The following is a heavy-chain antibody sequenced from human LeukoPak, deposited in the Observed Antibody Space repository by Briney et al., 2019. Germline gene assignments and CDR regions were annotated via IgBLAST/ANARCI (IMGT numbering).Heavy chain of an antibody. CDR2: ICASGDNI. D-gene: IGHD3/OR15-3a*01. J-gene: IGHJ4*02. V-gene: IGHV3-48*03. Sequence: GGSLRLSCAASGLTFSSYEMNWVRQAPREGLEWLVYICASGDNIYYADSVKGRFTPSRDNAMNSLYLQMTGLRADDTAIYSCARDGSPGHFSAGFCPMECWGQGALVTVSS. CDR1: GLTFSSYE. CDR3: ARDGSPGHFSAGFCPMEC.